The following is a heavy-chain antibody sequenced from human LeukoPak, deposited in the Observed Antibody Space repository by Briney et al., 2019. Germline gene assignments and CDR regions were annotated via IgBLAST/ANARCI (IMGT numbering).Heavy chain of an antibody. CDR2: FDPEDGET. Sequence: ASVKVSCKVSGYTLTELSMHWVRQAPGKGLEWMGGFDPEDGETIYAQKFQGRVTMTEDTSTDTAYMVLSSLRSEDTAVYYCATGGYNPIGYYGMDVWGQGTTVTVSS. CDR3: ATGGYNPIGYYGMDV. D-gene: IGHD5-18*01. CDR1: GYTLTELS. J-gene: IGHJ6*02. V-gene: IGHV1-24*01.